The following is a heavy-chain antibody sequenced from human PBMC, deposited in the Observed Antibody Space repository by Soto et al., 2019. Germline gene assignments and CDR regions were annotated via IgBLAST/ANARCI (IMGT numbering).Heavy chain of an antibody. CDR2: ISSSSSPI. V-gene: IGHV3-48*02. D-gene: IGHD5-12*01. J-gene: IGHJ6*02. Sequence: PGGSLRLSCAGSGFTFSSYPMNWVRQAPGKGLEWVSYISSSSSPIYYADSVTGRFAISRDDARNSLHLQMSSLRDEDTAVYYCARAGLQYSYGMDVWGQGTTVTVSS. CDR3: ARAGLQYSYGMDV. CDR1: GFTFSSYP.